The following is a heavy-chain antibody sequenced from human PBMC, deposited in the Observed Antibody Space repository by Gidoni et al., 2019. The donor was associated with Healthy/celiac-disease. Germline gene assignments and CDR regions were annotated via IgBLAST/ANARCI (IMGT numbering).Heavy chain of an antibody. D-gene: IGHD1-20*01. CDR2: ISYDGSNK. CDR1: GFTFSSSG. CDR3: AKGRRNWNDLPSYGMDV. Sequence: QVQLVESGGGVVQPGRSLRLSCAASGFTFSSSGMHWVRQAPGKGLEWVAVISYDGSNKYYADSVKGRFTISRDNSKNTLYLKMNSLRAEDTAVYYCAKGRRNWNDLPSYGMDVWGQGTTVTVSS. V-gene: IGHV3-30*18. J-gene: IGHJ6*02.